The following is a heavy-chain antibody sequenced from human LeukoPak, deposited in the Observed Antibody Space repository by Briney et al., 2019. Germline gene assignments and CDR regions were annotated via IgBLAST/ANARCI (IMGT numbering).Heavy chain of an antibody. CDR3: AREFNYDSSGYYYP. V-gene: IGHV1-8*01. CDR2: MNPNSGNT. Sequence: ASVKVSCKASGYTFTSYDINWVRQATGQGLEWMGWMNPNSGNTGYAQKFQGRVTMTRNTSISTAHMELSSLRSEDTAVYYCAREFNYDSSGYYYPWGQGTLVTVSS. CDR1: GYTFTSYD. J-gene: IGHJ5*02. D-gene: IGHD3-22*01.